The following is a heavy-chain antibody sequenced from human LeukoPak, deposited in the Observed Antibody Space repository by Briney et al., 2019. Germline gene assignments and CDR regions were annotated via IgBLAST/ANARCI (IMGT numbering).Heavy chain of an antibody. CDR3: ARGHSYYDYVWGSYRHGYMGDY. CDR2: INHSGST. J-gene: IGHJ4*02. V-gene: IGHV4-34*01. Sequence: PSETLSLTCAVYGGSFSGYYWSWIRQPPGKGLEWIGEINHSGSTNYNPSLKSRVTISVDTSKNQFSLKLSSVTAADTAVYYCARGHSYYDYVWGSYRHGYMGDYWGQGTLVTVSS. D-gene: IGHD3-16*02. CDR1: GGSFSGYY.